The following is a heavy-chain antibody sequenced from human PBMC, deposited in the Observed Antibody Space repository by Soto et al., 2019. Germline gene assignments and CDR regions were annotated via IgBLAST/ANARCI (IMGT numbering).Heavy chain of an antibody. J-gene: IGHJ4*02. CDR1: GGSFSGYY. Sequence: PSETLSLTCAVYGGSFSGYYWSWIRQPPGKGLEWIGEINHSGSTNYNPSFKSRVTISVDTSKNQFSLKLSSVTAADTAVYYCARGRVATILYTFSRSSRYGFDYWGQRTLVTVSS. CDR2: INHSGST. V-gene: IGHV4-34*01. CDR3: ARGRVATILYTFSRSSRYGFDY. D-gene: IGHD5-12*01.